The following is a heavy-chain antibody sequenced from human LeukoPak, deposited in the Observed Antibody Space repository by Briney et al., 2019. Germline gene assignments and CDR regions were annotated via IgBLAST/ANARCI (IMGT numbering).Heavy chain of an antibody. Sequence: SETLSLTCAVYGGSFSGYYWSWIRQPPGKGLEWIGDINHSGSTNYNPSLKSRVTISVDTSKNQFSLKLSSVTAADTAVYYCARGPASHSSGWSGDYWGQGTLVTVSS. J-gene: IGHJ4*02. CDR2: INHSGST. CDR1: GGSFSGYY. V-gene: IGHV4-34*01. D-gene: IGHD6-19*01. CDR3: ARGPASHSSGWSGDY.